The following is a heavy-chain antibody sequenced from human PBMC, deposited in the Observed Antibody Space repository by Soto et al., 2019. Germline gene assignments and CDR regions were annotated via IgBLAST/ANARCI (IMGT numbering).Heavy chain of an antibody. J-gene: IGHJ4*02. D-gene: IGHD5-12*01. CDR3: ATDLRNIGAALDY. Sequence: QVQLVESGGGVVQPGRSLRLSCEASGFIFGSLGMHWVRQAPGKGLEWVALVSYDGNNKYYADSVKGRFTISRDNSKNTLSLQMNSLRAEDTAVYYCATDLRNIGAALDYWGQGTLVTVSS. CDR2: VSYDGNNK. CDR1: GFIFGSLG. V-gene: IGHV3-30*03.